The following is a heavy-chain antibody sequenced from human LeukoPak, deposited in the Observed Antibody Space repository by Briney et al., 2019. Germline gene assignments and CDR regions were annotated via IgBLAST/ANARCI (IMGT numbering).Heavy chain of an antibody. Sequence: PGASLRLSCAASGFTFSSYAMTWVRQAPGKGLEWVSHITGSGASTYYADSVKGRFTISRDNSNNSLYLQMNSLRADDTAVYYCARPHYDILTGYTCYFDYWGQGTLVTVSS. CDR3: ARPHYDILTGYTCYFDY. D-gene: IGHD3-9*01. V-gene: IGHV3-23*01. CDR1: GFTFSSYA. CDR2: ITGSGAST. J-gene: IGHJ4*02.